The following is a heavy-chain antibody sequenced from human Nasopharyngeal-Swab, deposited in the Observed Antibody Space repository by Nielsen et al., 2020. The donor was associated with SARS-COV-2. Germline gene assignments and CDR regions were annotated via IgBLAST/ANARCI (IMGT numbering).Heavy chain of an antibody. D-gene: IGHD3-22*01. J-gene: IGHJ4*02. V-gene: IGHV1-46*01. CDR1: GYSFTNYN. Sequence: ASVKVSCKASGYSFTNYNMHWVRQAPGQGLEWMGIINPSGGTTSHAQKFQGRVTMTRDTSTTTVYMELSRLRSEDTAVYYCAREASGSYLDYWGQGTLVTVSS. CDR2: INPSGGTT. CDR3: AREASGSYLDY.